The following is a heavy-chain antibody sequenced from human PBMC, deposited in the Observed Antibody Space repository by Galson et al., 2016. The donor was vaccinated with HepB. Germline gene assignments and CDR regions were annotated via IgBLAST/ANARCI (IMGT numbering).Heavy chain of an antibody. CDR3: ASHCGGDCYVALADAFDI. Sequence: SETLSLTCTVSGGSISSRYYWRWIRQPPGKGLEWIGSTYYSGTTSYNPSLKSRVTISVDTSKDQFTLKLNSVTAADTALYYCASHCGGDCYVALADAFDIWGQGTMVSVSS. J-gene: IGHJ3*02. CDR2: TYYSGTT. D-gene: IGHD2-21*02. CDR1: GGSISSRYY. V-gene: IGHV4-39*01.